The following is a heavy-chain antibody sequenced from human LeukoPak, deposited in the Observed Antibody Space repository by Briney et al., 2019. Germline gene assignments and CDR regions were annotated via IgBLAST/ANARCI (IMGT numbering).Heavy chain of an antibody. Sequence: SETQSLTCSVSGGSISDYYWNWIRQPPGKGLEWIGYIYYSGSTTYNPSLKSRVTMSVDTAKNQFSLKVRSVTAADTAVYYCARGDFCSKSNCYLRPMDVWGKGTTVSVSS. J-gene: IGHJ6*03. D-gene: IGHD3-3*01. CDR3: ARGDFCSKSNCYLRPMDV. CDR2: IYYSGST. CDR1: GGSISDYY. V-gene: IGHV4-59*01.